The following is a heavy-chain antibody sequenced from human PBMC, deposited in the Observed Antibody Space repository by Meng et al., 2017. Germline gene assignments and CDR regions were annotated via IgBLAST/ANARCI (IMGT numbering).Heavy chain of an antibody. J-gene: IGHJ4*02. CDR2: INAGNANT. V-gene: IGHV1-3*01. CDR1: GYTFTSYS. CDR3: AREPGSSGWNYFDS. D-gene: IGHD6-19*01. Sequence: QVHLVQSGAEVTKPGASVKVSCKASGYTFTSYSMHWVRQAPGQRLEWMGWINAGNANTKYSQKFQDRVTITMDTSASTAYMELSSLRSEDTAMYYCAREPGSSGWNYFDSWGQGTLVTVSS.